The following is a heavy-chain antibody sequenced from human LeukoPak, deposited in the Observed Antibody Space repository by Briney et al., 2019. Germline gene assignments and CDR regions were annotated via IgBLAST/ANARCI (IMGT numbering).Heavy chain of an antibody. CDR1: GGSISSSSYY. CDR2: IYYSGST. D-gene: IGHD3-22*01. Sequence: SETLSLTCTVSGGSISSSSYYWGWIRQPPGKGLEWIGSIYYSGSTYYNPSLKSRVTISVDTSKNQFSLKLSSVTAADTAVYYCARSYTSYYYDSRGAFDIWGQGTMVTVSS. V-gene: IGHV4-39*01. CDR3: ARSYTSYYYDSRGAFDI. J-gene: IGHJ3*02.